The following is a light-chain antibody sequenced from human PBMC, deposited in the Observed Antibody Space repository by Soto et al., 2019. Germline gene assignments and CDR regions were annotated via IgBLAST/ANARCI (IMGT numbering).Light chain of an antibody. CDR3: QQYGGSPPWT. CDR1: HSVANNY. J-gene: IGKJ1*01. Sequence: IVLAQSPATLSLSPGERATISCRASHSVANNYLAWYQQKHGQAPRLIIIAASSRATGVPHRFSASGSGTDFTLTISRLEPEDFAVYFCQQYGGSPPWTFGQGTKVDI. V-gene: IGKV3-20*01. CDR2: AAS.